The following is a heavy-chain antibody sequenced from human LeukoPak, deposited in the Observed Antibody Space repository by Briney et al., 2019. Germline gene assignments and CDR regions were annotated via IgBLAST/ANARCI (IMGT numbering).Heavy chain of an antibody. J-gene: IGHJ4*02. CDR1: GGSISCYY. D-gene: IGHD3-10*01. Sequence: SETLSLTCTVSGGSISCYYWSWIRQPPGKGLEWIGYIYYSGSTNYNPSLKSRVTISVDTSKNQFSLKLSSVTAADTAVYYCASAPDYYGSGSYAYWGQGTLVTVSS. CDR3: ASAPDYYGSGSYAY. V-gene: IGHV4-59*01. CDR2: IYYSGST.